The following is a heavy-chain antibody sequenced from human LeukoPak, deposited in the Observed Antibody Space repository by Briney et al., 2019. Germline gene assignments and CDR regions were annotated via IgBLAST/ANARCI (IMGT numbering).Heavy chain of an antibody. J-gene: IGHJ4*02. CDR1: GGSISSGGYY. V-gene: IGHV4-31*03. D-gene: IGHD6-19*01. CDR3: ARARSPGWYYYFDY. Sequence: PSQTLSLTCTVSGGSISSGGYYWSWIRQHPGKGLEWIGYIYYSGSTYYNPSLKSRVTISVDTSKNQFSLKLNSVTAADTAVYYCARARSPGWYYYFDYWGQGTLVTVSS. CDR2: IYYSGST.